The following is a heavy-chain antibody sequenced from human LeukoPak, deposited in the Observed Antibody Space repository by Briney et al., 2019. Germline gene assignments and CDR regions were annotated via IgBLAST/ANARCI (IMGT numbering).Heavy chain of an antibody. D-gene: IGHD6-13*01. CDR1: GFTFSSNY. V-gene: IGHV3-53*01. CDR2: IYSGGST. J-gene: IGHJ4*02. Sequence: GGSLRLSCAASGFTFSSNYMSWVRQSPGKGLEWVSVIYSGGSTYYADSVKGRFTISRDNSKNTLYLQMNSLRAEDTAVYYCARAISSSSSWYQRPYYFDYWGQGTLVTVSS. CDR3: ARAISSSSSWYQRPYYFDY.